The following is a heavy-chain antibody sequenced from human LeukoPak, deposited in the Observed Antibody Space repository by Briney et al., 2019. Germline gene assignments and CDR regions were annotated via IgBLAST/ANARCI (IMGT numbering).Heavy chain of an antibody. J-gene: IGHJ4*02. D-gene: IGHD3-9*01. V-gene: IGHV3-48*01. CDR1: GFTFSSYA. CDR2: IGGSTNTI. CDR3: ARGDWLLVEYYFDS. Sequence: GGSLRLSCAASGFTFSSYAMSWVRQAPGKGLEWVSYIGGSTNTIYYADSVKGRFTISRDNAKNSLFLQMNSLRADDTAVYYCARGDWLLVEYYFDSWGQGTLVTVSS.